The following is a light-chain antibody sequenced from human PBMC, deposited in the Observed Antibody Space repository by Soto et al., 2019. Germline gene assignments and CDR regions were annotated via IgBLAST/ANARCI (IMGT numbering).Light chain of an antibody. CDR3: CSFKNSGTFV. CDR1: SSDVGSRDF. J-gene: IGLJ1*01. Sequence: QSVLTQPASVSGSPGQSITISCTGTSSDVGSRDFVSWYQQHPGKVPKLVMYEVSKRPSGVSNRFSGSKSGNTASLTISGLQAEDEADYYCCSFKNSGTFVFGTGPRSPS. V-gene: IGLV2-23*02. CDR2: EVS.